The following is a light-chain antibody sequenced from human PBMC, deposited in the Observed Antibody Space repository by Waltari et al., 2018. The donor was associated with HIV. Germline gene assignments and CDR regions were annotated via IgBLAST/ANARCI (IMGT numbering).Light chain of an antibody. CDR2: DVF. J-gene: IGLJ2*01. CDR1: SSDIGAYEY. V-gene: IGLV2-14*03. Sequence: QSALTQPASVSGSPGQSITIPCTGTSSDIGAYEYVSWYRQHPDKAPQLLIYDVFYRPSGVAHRFSGSNSGNTASLTISGLQAEDEAVYSCSSYTTTNTIIVGGGTKLTVL. CDR3: SSYTTTNTII.